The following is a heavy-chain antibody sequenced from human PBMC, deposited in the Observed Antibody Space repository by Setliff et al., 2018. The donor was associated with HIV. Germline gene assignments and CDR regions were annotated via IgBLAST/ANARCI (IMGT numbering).Heavy chain of an antibody. V-gene: IGHV4-31*03. Sequence: SETLSLTCTVSGGSINNGAYYWSWIRQHPEKGLEWIGYTYYSGSSYYNPSLKTRVTMSIDTSKNQFFLNLTSVTVADTGVYFCARVPSGENWFDPWGQGTPVTVSS. D-gene: IGHD1-26*01. CDR3: ARVPSGENWFDP. J-gene: IGHJ5*02. CDR2: TYYSGSS. CDR1: GGSINNGAYY.